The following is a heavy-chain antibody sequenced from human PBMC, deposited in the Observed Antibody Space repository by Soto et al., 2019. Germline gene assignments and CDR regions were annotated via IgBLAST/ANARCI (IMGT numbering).Heavy chain of an antibody. D-gene: IGHD4-17*01. V-gene: IGHV3-74*01. CDR1: GFTFSSYF. J-gene: IGHJ4*02. Sequence: GGSLRLSCAASGFTFSSYFMHWVRQAPGEGLVWVSRINSDGSDTRYADSVKGRFTISRDNAKNTVYLQMNSLRADDTAVYYCARDRDYQADYWGQGTLVTVSS. CDR3: ARDRDYQADY. CDR2: INSDGSDT.